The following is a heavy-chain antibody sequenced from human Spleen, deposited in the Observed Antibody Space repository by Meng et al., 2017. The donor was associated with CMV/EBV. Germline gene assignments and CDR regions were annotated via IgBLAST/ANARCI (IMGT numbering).Heavy chain of an antibody. J-gene: IGHJ4*02. CDR1: GGSFSGYY. V-gene: IGHV4-34*01. CDR2: INHSGST. CDR3: ARVRFWSGYSNYFDY. D-gene: IGHD3-3*01. Sequence: GSLRLSCAAYGGSFSGYYWSWIRQPPGKGLEWIGEINHSGSTNYNPSLKSRVTISVDTSKNQFSLKLSSVTAADTAVYYCARVRFWSGYSNYFDYWGQGTLVTVSS.